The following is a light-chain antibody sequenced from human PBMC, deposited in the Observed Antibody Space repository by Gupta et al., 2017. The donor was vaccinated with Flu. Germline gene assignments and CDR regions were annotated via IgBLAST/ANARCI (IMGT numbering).Light chain of an antibody. CDR2: DAS. CDR3: QQYGRSPFT. V-gene: IGKV3-20*01. J-gene: IGKJ3*01. Sequence: GTLSLSPGERGTLSCRASQSVSSSYLAWYQQKPGQAPRLLIYDASSRATGIPDRFSGSGSGTDFTLTISRLEPEDFAVYYCQQYGRSPFTFGHGTKVDIK. CDR1: QSVSSSY.